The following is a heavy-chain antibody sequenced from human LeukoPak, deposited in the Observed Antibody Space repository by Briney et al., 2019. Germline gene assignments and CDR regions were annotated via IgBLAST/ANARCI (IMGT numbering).Heavy chain of an antibody. CDR2: IFGAATT. J-gene: IGHJ4*02. Sequence: GGSLRLSCAASGFTLSGDYMSWVRQAPGKGLEWVSVIFGAATTYYADSVKGRFTVPRDNSKNTLYLQMNSLRAEDTAVYYCARAIRFGGYFDYWGQGTLVTVST. V-gene: IGHV3-53*01. D-gene: IGHD2-15*01. CDR1: GFTLSGDY. CDR3: ARAIRFGGYFDY.